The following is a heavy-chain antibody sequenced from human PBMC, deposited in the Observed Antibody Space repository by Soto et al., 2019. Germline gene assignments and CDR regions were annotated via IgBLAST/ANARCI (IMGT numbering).Heavy chain of an antibody. CDR3: ARGFGIYGDDLDI. V-gene: IGHV3-66*01. D-gene: IGHD3-16*01. CDR1: GFTVSSSY. CDR2: IYSGGIS. J-gene: IGHJ3*02. Sequence: EVQVMESGGGLVQPGGSLRLSCAASGFTVSSSYMTWVRQTPGKGLEWVSVIYSGGISYNADSVKGRFSISRDNSKNMVYLQRHSLRVDDTAVYYCARGFGIYGDDLDIWGQGTMVSVSS.